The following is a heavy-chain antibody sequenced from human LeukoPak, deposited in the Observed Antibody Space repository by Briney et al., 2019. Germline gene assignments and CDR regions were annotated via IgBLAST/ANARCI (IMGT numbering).Heavy chain of an antibody. Sequence: GASVKVPCKASGYTFTSYDINWVRQATGQGLEWMGWMNPNSGNTGYAQKFQGRVTMTRNTSISTAYMELSSLRSEDTAVYYCARGQTIFSCSGGSCYHPSDYWGQGTLGTVSS. D-gene: IGHD2-15*01. CDR3: ARGQTIFSCSGGSCYHPSDY. J-gene: IGHJ4*02. CDR1: GYTFTSYD. V-gene: IGHV1-8*01. CDR2: MNPNSGNT.